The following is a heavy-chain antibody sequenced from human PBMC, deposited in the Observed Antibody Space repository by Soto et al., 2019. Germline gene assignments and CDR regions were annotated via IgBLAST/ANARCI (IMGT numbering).Heavy chain of an antibody. J-gene: IGHJ4*02. CDR1: GGTFSSYA. CDR3: ARAQYYYDSSALYYFDH. CDR2: IIPIFGTA. V-gene: IGHV1-69*13. D-gene: IGHD3-22*01. Sequence: SVKVSCKASGGTFSSYAISWVRQAPGQGLEWMGGIIPIFGTANYAQKFQGRVTITADESTSTAYMELSSLRSEDTAVYYCARAQYYYDSSALYYFDHWGQGTLVTVSS.